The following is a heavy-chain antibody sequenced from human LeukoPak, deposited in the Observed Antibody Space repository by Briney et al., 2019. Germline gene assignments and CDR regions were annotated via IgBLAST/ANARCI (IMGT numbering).Heavy chain of an antibody. V-gene: IGHV3-7*01. CDR3: ARGGPTVGTDY. J-gene: IGHJ4*02. CDR2: IEEDGSEK. CDR1: GFTFRNYW. Sequence: PGGSLRLSCAGSGFTFRNYWMNWVRQAPGKGLEWVANIEEDGSEKYYVDSVKGRFTVSRDNAKNSLYLQINSLRADDTAVYYCARGGPTVGTDYWGQGTLVTVSS. D-gene: IGHD1-26*01.